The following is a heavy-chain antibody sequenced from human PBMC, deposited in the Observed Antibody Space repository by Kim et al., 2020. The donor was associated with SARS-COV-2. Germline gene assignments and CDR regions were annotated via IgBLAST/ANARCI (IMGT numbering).Heavy chain of an antibody. J-gene: IGHJ6*02. D-gene: IGHD3-16*01. CDR2: IYYSGST. CDR3: ARRGDFGYYYYYYGMDV. Sequence: SETLSLTCTVSGGSISSYYWSWIRQPPGKGLEWIGYIYYSGSTNYNPSLKSRVTISVDTSKNQFSLKLSSVTAADTAVYYCARRGDFGYYYYYYGMDVWGQGTTVTVSS. V-gene: IGHV4-59*08. CDR1: GGSISSYY.